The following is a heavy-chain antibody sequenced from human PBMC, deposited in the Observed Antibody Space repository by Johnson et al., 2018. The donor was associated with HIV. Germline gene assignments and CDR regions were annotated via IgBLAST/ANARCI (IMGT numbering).Heavy chain of an antibody. CDR1: GFTFSSYA. J-gene: IGHJ3*02. CDR2: ISYDGSNK. D-gene: IGHD3-10*01. V-gene: IGHV3-30*04. CDR3: ARDRLWFGESDAFDI. Sequence: QVQLVESGGGVVQPGRSLILSCAASGFTFSSYAMHWVRQAPGKGLEWVAVISYDGSNKYYADSVRGRFTISRDNSKNTLYLQMNSLRAEDTVVYYCARDRLWFGESDAFDIWGQGTMVTVSS.